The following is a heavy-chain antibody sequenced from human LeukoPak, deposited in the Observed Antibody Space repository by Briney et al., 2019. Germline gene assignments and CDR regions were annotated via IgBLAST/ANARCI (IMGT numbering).Heavy chain of an antibody. Sequence: GGSLRLSCAASGFTFDDYGMSWVRQGPGKGLEWVSGINWNGGSIGYADSVKGRFTISRDNAKNSLYLQMNSLRVEDTAVYYCARVIAARPGDYFDYWGQGSLVTVSS. CDR1: GFTFDDYG. D-gene: IGHD6-6*01. CDR2: INWNGGSI. CDR3: ARVIAARPGDYFDY. J-gene: IGHJ4*02. V-gene: IGHV3-20*04.